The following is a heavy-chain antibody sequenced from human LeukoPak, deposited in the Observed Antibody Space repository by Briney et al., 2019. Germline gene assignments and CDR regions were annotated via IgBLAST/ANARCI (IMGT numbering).Heavy chain of an antibody. CDR1: GFTFSSYG. CDR2: IYHSGST. D-gene: IGHD6-13*01. V-gene: IGHV4-4*02. CDR3: ASGAAADFYFDY. Sequence: NTGGSLRLSCAASGFTFSSYGMHWVRQAPGKGLEWIGEIYHSGSTNYNPSLKSRVTISVDKSKNQFSLKLSSVTAADTAVYYCASGAAADFYFDYWGQGTLVTVSS. J-gene: IGHJ4*02.